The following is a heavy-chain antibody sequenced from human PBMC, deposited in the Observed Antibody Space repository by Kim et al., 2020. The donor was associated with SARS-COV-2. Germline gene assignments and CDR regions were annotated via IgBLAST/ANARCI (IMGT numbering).Heavy chain of an antibody. CDR3: AGGRDYSALGRYYCES. D-gene: IGHD2-21*01. Sequence: ASVKVSCKASGNTFSDFFIHWVRLAPGQGLEWIGWITLNTGGTNYAQNFRGRVTMTRDTSISTAYMELTQLTSNDTALYYCAGGRDYSALGRYYCESWA. CDR1: GNTFSDFF. V-gene: IGHV1-2*02. CDR2: ITLNTGGT. J-gene: IGHJ5*01.